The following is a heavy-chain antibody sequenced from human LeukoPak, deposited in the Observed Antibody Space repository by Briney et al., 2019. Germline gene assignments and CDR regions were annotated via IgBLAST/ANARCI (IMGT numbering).Heavy chain of an antibody. CDR3: ARGLGVCSSTSCYVGDQGY. J-gene: IGHJ4*02. CDR1: GYTFSGYY. Sequence: ASVKVSCKASGYTFSGYYMHWVRQAPGQGLEWVGWISPNSGDTKYAQKFQGRVTMTRDTSISTAYMELSRLRSDDTAVYYCARGLGVCSSTSCYVGDQGYWGQGTLVTVSS. CDR2: ISPNSGDT. V-gene: IGHV1-2*02. D-gene: IGHD2-2*01.